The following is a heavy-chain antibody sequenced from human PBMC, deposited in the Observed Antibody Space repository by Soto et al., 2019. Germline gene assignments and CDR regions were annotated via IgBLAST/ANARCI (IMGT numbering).Heavy chain of an antibody. Sequence: GWSLRLSCAASGFTFSSYGMHWVRQAPGKGLEWVAFIWYDGSNKYYADSVKGRFTISRDNSKNTLYLQMNSLRAEDTAVYYCARGSGYGIAGGMDVWGQGTPVTVSS. CDR1: GFTFSSYG. D-gene: IGHD3-9*01. V-gene: IGHV3-33*08. CDR2: IWYDGSNK. J-gene: IGHJ6*02. CDR3: ARGSGYGIAGGMDV.